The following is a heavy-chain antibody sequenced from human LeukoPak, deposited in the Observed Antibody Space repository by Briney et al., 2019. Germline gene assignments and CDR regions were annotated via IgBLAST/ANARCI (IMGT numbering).Heavy chain of an antibody. Sequence: GGSLRLSCAASGFTVSSNYMSWVRQAPGKGLEWVSVIYSGGATYYTDSVKGRFTISRDNSKNSLYLQMNSLRVEDTAVYYCAREGSAVVKYYYYYMDVWGKGTTVTISS. J-gene: IGHJ6*03. V-gene: IGHV3-66*01. CDR3: AREGSAVVKYYYYYMDV. CDR1: GFTVSSNY. D-gene: IGHD4-23*01. CDR2: IYSGGAT.